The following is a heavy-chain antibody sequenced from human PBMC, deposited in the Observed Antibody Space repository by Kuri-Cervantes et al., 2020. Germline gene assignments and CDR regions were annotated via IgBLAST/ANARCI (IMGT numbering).Heavy chain of an antibody. V-gene: IGHV4-59*01. D-gene: IGHD2-15*01. CDR2: IYYSGST. CDR3: SRCSSGGSCYLDY. CDR1: GGSISSYY. Sequence: ETLSLTCTVSGGSISSYYWSWIRPPPGKGLEWIVYIYYSGSTNYNPSLKSRVTISVDTSKNQFSLKLSSVTAADTAVYYCSRCSSGGSCYLDYWGQGTLVTVSS. J-gene: IGHJ4*02.